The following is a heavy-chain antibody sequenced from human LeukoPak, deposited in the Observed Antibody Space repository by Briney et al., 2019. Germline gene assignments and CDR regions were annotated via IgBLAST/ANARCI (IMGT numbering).Heavy chain of an antibody. D-gene: IGHD1-26*01. Sequence: SVKVSCKASGGTFSSYAISWVRQAPGQGLEWMGGIIPIFGTANYAQKFQGRVTITADESTSTAYMELSSLRSEDTAVYYCARIGREGATYYYYGTDVWGQGTTVTVSS. V-gene: IGHV1-69*13. CDR2: IIPIFGTA. J-gene: IGHJ6*02. CDR1: GGTFSSYA. CDR3: ARIGREGATYYYYGTDV.